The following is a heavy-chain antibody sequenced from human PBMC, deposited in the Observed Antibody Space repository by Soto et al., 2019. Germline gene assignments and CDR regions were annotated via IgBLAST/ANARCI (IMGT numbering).Heavy chain of an antibody. Sequence: PGGSLRLSCAASGFTFKDYHMTWIRQAPGKGLEWISYISSSGDSIYYADSVKGRFTISRDNSKNTLYLQMNSLRAEDTAVYYCAKGNVVVVVVFDYWGQGTLVTVSS. V-gene: IGHV3-11*01. CDR1: GFTFKDYH. J-gene: IGHJ4*02. D-gene: IGHD3-22*01. CDR3: AKGNVVVVVVFDY. CDR2: ISSSGDSI.